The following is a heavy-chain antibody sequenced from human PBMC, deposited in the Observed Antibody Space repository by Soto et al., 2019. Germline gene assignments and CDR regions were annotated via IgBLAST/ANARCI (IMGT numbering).Heavy chain of an antibody. V-gene: IGHV5-51*01. CDR1: GYRFTSYW. D-gene: IGHD6-13*01. Sequence: GESLKISCEGSGYRFTSYWIGWVRQMPGKGLELMGIIYPGDSDTRYSPSFQGQVTISADKSISTAYLQWSSLKASDTAMYYCARTAAAGKYYYGMDVWGQGTTVTVSS. CDR2: IYPGDSDT. CDR3: ARTAAAGKYYYGMDV. J-gene: IGHJ6*02.